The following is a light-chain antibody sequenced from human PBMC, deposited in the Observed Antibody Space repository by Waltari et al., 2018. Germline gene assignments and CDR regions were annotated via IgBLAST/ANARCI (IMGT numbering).Light chain of an antibody. CDR3: QQYGTLIT. V-gene: IGKV3-20*01. Sequence: LAWYQQQPGRAPRLLMSGTSNRAPGIPDMFRGSGSATVFALIIDSLQPEDSGVYYCQQYGTLITFGGGTKVEIK. CDR2: GTS. J-gene: IGKJ4*01.